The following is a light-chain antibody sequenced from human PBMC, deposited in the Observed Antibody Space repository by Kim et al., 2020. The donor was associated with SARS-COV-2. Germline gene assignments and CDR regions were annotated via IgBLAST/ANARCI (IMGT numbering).Light chain of an antibody. Sequence: IVLTQSPATLSLSPGERATLSCRASQSISSSLSWYQHKPGQAPRLLIYDASKRATGIPARFSGSGSGTDFTLTISSLEPEDFAVYYCQQRSYWLTFGGGTKLEI. CDR1: QSISSS. V-gene: IGKV3-11*01. CDR2: DAS. J-gene: IGKJ4*01. CDR3: QQRSYWLT.